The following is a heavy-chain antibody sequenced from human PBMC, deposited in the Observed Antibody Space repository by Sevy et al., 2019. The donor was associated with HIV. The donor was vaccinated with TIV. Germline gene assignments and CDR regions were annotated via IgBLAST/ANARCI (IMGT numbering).Heavy chain of an antibody. CDR3: VKEGGGGGGDH. Sequence: GGSLRLSCAASGFSFSSYGMHWVRQAPGKGLEWMSYIQYDGSNKDYADSVKGRFTISRDNSKNTLYLQMYSLRVEDRAVFYCVKEGGGGGGDHWGQGTLVTVSS. J-gene: IGHJ4*02. CDR2: IQYDGSNK. CDR1: GFSFSSYG. D-gene: IGHD3-16*01. V-gene: IGHV3-30*02.